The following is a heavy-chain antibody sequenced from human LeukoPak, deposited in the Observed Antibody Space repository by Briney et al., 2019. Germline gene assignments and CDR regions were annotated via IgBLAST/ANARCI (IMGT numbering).Heavy chain of an antibody. J-gene: IGHJ4*02. D-gene: IGHD3-22*01. V-gene: IGHV5-51*01. CDR3: ARLVYYDSSGYYTVAYDY. CDR1: GYSFTSYW. CDR2: IYPGDSDT. Sequence: GESLKISCKSSGYSFTSYWIGWVRQMPGKGLEWMGIIYPGDSDTRYSPSFQGQVTISADKSISTAYLQWSSLEASDTAMYYCARLVYYDSSGYYTVAYDYWGQGTLVTVSS.